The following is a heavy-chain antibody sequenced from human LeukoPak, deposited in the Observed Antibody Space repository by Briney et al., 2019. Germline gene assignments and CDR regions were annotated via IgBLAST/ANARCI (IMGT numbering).Heavy chain of an antibody. J-gene: IGHJ4*02. CDR2: INPSGGST. CDR3: ARVGVDVWGTKFDY. CDR1: GGTFSSYA. V-gene: IGHV1-46*01. D-gene: IGHD3-16*01. Sequence: EASVKVSCKASGGTFSSYAISWVRQAPGQGLEWMGIINPSGGSTSYAQKFQGRVTMTRDTSTSTVYMELSSLRSEDTAVYYCARVGVDVWGTKFDYWGQGTLVTVSS.